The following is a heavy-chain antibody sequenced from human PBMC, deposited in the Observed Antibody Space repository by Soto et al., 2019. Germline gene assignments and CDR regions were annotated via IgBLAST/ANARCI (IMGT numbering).Heavy chain of an antibody. J-gene: IGHJ4*02. Sequence: SETLSLTCTVSGDSFSNYYWGWIRQPPGKGLEWIGSFYHSGSTAYNPSLKSRVIISLDTSKNQFSLELNSVTAADTAVYYCATPQQWLAVYFWGQGILLTVS. V-gene: IGHV4-59*01. D-gene: IGHD6-19*01. CDR3: ATPQQWLAVYF. CDR1: GDSFSNYY. CDR2: FYHSGST.